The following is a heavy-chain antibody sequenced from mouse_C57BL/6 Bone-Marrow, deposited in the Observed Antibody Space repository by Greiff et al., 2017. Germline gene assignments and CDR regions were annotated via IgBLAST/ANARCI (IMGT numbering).Heavy chain of an antibody. CDR3: TRTGYGSSYYAMDY. V-gene: IGHV1-15*01. CDR1: GYTFTDYE. J-gene: IGHJ4*01. Sequence: QVQLQQSGAELVRPGASVTLSCKASGYTFTDYEMHWVKQTPVHGLEWIGAIDPETGGTAYNQKFKGKAILTADKSSSTAYMELRSLTSEDSAVYDCTRTGYGSSYYAMDYWGQGTSVTVSS. CDR2: IDPETGGT. D-gene: IGHD1-1*01.